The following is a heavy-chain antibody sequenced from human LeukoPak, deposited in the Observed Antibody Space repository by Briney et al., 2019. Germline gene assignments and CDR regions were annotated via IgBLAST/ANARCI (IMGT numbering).Heavy chain of an antibody. Sequence: GGSLRLSCAASGFTFSRHSMDWVRQAPGKGLEWVANIKEDGSVREYLDSVKGRFTISRDNSKCVVLLHLITLRAADAAVYYCATVSERPAVTPFDYWGQGTMVVVSS. D-gene: IGHD4-17*01. CDR3: ATVSERPAVTPFDY. CDR1: GFTFSRHS. V-gene: IGHV3-7*03. CDR2: IKEDGSVR. J-gene: IGHJ4*02.